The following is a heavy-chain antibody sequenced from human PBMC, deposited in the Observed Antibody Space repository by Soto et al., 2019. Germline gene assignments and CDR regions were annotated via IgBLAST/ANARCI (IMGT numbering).Heavy chain of an antibody. Sequence: PSETLSLTCTVSGGSISSYYWSWIRQPPGKGLEWIGYIYYSGSTNYNPSLKSRVTMSVDTSKNQFSLKLSSVTAADTAVYYCAGEPEDYDILTGYPHWGQGTLVTVSS. CDR2: IYYSGST. CDR3: AGEPEDYDILTGYPH. CDR1: GGSISSYY. J-gene: IGHJ4*02. D-gene: IGHD3-9*01. V-gene: IGHV4-59*01.